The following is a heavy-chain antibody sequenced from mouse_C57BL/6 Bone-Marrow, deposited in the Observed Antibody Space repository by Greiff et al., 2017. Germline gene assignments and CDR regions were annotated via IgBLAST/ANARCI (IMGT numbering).Heavy chain of an antibody. CDR1: GFTFSSYA. V-gene: IGHV5-4*01. Sequence: DVKLQESGGGLVKPGGSLKLSCAASGFTFSSYAMSWVRQTPEKRLEWVATISDGGSYTYYPDNGKGRFTISRDNAKNNLYLQMSHLKSEDTAMYYCARDRNYGRFAYWGQGTLVTVSA. D-gene: IGHD1-1*01. J-gene: IGHJ3*01. CDR2: ISDGGSYT. CDR3: ARDRNYGRFAY.